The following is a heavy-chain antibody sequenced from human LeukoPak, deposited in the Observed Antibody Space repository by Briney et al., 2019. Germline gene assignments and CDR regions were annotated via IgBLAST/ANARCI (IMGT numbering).Heavy chain of an antibody. CDR1: GFTFSSYA. V-gene: IGHV3-23*01. Sequence: PGGSLRLSCAASGFTFSSYAMSWVRQAPGKGLEWVSAISGSGGSTYSPDSVNARFTLSRLNSKHTLYLQINTLRAEDTAVYYCAKVGTIFGVVIIPPDAFDIWGQGTMVTVSS. D-gene: IGHD3-3*01. J-gene: IGHJ3*02. CDR3: AKVGTIFGVVIIPPDAFDI. CDR2: ISGSGGST.